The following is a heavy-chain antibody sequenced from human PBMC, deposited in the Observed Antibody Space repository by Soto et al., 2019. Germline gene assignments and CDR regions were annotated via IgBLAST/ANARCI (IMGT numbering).Heavy chain of an antibody. CDR2: IGSKANSYAT. D-gene: IGHD3-22*01. J-gene: IGHJ6*02. CDR3: TSYYDSSGYYTYYYGMDV. CDR1: GFTFSGSA. Sequence: LRLSCAASGFTFSGSAMHWVRQASGKGLEWVGRIGSKANSYATAYAASVKGRFTISRDDSKNTAYLQMNSLKTEDTAVYYCTSYYDSSGYYTYYYGMDVWGQGTTVTVSS. V-gene: IGHV3-73*01.